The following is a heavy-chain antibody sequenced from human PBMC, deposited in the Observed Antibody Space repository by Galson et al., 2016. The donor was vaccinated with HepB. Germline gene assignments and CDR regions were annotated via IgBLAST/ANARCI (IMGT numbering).Heavy chain of an antibody. J-gene: IGHJ4*02. CDR1: GFTFSSYG. D-gene: IGHD2-21*02. CDR3: ARDANLAYCRGDCYWFDY. CDR2: ASYDGSNN. V-gene: IGHV3-30-3*01. Sequence: SLRLSCAASGFTFSSYGMHWVRQAPGKGLEWVAVASYDGSNNYYPDSVKDRFTASRDNSKNTLYLQMNSLRTGDTAVYYCARDANLAYCRGDCYWFDYWGPGTLVTVSS.